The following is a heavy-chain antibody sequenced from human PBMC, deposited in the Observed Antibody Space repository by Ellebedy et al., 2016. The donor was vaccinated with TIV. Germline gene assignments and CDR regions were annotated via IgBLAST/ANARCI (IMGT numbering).Heavy chain of an antibody. Sequence: SGPTLVKPTQTLTLTCTFSGFSISTAGVGVGWFRQPPGKALDWLALIYWDDRKLYRPSLKGRLTITKDTSRNQVVLTVTNVDPVDTGTYYCGYRSDYDILTPWGPGTLVTVSS. J-gene: IGHJ5*02. CDR1: GFSISTAGVG. CDR2: IYWDDRK. CDR3: GYRSDYDILTP. V-gene: IGHV2-5*02. D-gene: IGHD3-9*01.